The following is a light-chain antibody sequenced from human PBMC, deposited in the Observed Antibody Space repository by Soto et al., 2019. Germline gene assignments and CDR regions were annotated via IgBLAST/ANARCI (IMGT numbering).Light chain of an antibody. Sequence: VMTRTAESLTLPLCESATMNCKSSQSVLYSSNNNNYLAWYLQKPGQSPQLLIYEVSTRVSGVPDRFSGSGSGTDFTLEISRVETDDVGIYYCMQSKQLPSTFGQGTLMEV. J-gene: IGKJ5*01. CDR1: QSVLYSSNNNNY. V-gene: IGKV4-1*01. CDR3: MQSKQLPST. CDR2: EVS.